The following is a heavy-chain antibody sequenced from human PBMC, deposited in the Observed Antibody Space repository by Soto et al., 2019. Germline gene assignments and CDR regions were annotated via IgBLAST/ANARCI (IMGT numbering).Heavy chain of an antibody. Sequence: SETLSLTCTVSGGSISGYYWSWIRQPPGKGLEWIGYMYNTGSTVYNPSFKSRVTISVDTSKNQFSLKLSSVTAADTAVYYCARHFSVDYFDYWGQGALVTVSS. V-gene: IGHV4-59*08. CDR2: MYNTGST. CDR1: GGSISGYY. CDR3: ARHFSVDYFDY. J-gene: IGHJ4*02.